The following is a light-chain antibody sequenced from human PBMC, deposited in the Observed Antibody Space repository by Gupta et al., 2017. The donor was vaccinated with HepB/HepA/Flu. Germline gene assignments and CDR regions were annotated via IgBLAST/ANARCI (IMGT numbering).Light chain of an antibody. V-gene: IGLV1-44*01. CDR1: SSNIGSNP. Sequence: QSVVPQPPSASGTPGQRVTISCSGSSSNIGSNPVSWYQQHPGTAPNLLITGNAQRPSGVPARFSGSKSGTSASLAISGLQAEDETDYYCVAGDKSRRGYVFGTGTKVTVL. J-gene: IGLJ1*01. CDR3: VAGDKSRRGYV. CDR2: GNA.